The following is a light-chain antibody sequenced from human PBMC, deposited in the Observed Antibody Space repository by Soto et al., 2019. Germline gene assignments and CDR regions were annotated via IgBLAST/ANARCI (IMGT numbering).Light chain of an antibody. Sequence: ELTQPPSVSVAPGKTASITCGGNNIGSKSVHWYQQKSGQAPVLVIYYEIDRPSGIPERFSGSNSGSTATLTISRVEAGDEADYYCHVWDSDRDHPVFGGGTKLTVL. J-gene: IGLJ2*01. CDR3: HVWDSDRDHPV. CDR2: YEI. V-gene: IGLV3-21*04. CDR1: NIGSKS.